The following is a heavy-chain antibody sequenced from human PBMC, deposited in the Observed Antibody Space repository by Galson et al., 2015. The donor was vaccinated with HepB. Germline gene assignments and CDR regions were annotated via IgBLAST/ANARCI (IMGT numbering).Heavy chain of an antibody. V-gene: IGHV3-23*01. D-gene: IGHD6-13*01. J-gene: IGHJ3*02. CDR2: ISGSGGST. CDR3: AKKIGDYSSSWYWPGSSHNDAFDI. Sequence: SLRLSCAASGFTFSSYAMSWVRQAPGKGLEWVSAISGSGGSTYYADSVKGRFTISRDNSKNTLYLQMNSLRAEDTAVYYCAKKIGDYSSSWYWPGSSHNDAFDIWGQGTMVTVSS. CDR1: GFTFSSYA.